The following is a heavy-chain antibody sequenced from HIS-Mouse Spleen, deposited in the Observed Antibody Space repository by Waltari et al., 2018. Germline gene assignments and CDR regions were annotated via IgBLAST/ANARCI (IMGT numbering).Heavy chain of an antibody. CDR1: GGSISSSSYY. Sequence: QLQLQESGPGLVKPSETLSLTCTVSGGSISSSSYYWGWLRQPPGKGLEGIGSIYYSGSTYYNPSLKRRVTISVDTSKNQFSLKLSSVTAADTAVYYCAREIPYSSSWYDWYFDLWGRGTLVTVSS. V-gene: IGHV4-39*07. CDR2: IYYSGST. J-gene: IGHJ2*01. D-gene: IGHD6-13*01. CDR3: AREIPYSSSWYDWYFDL.